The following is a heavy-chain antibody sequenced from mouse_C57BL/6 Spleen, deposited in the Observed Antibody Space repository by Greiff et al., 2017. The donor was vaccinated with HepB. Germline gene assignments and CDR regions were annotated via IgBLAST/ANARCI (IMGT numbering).Heavy chain of an antibody. CDR3: ARSLSLYYAMDY. CDR1: GYTFTDYY. CDR2: IYPGSGNT. J-gene: IGHJ4*01. V-gene: IGHV1-76*01. Sequence: QVQLQQSGAELVRPGASVKLSCKASGYTFTDYYINWVKQRPGQGLEWIARIYPGSGNTYYNEKFKGKATLTAEKSSSTAYMQLSSLTSEDSAVYFCARSLSLYYAMDYWGQGTSVTVSS. D-gene: IGHD3-3*01.